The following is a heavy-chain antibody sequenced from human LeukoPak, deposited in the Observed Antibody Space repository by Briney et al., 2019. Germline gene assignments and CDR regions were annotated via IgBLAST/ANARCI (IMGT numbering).Heavy chain of an antibody. CDR1: GFTFSTYN. J-gene: IGHJ4*02. CDR3: ATDGTYDY. V-gene: IGHV3-48*01. Sequence: GGSLRLSCAASGFTFSTYNMNWVRQAPGKGLEWVSYISSSTSTIYYADSVKGRFTISRDNAKNSLYLQMNSLRAEDTAVYYCATDGTYDYWGQGTLVTVSS. CDR2: ISSSTSTI.